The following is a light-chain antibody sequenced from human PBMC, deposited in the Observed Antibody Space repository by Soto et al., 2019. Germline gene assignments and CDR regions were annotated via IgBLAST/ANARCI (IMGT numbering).Light chain of an antibody. J-gene: IGLJ3*02. Sequence: SFVLTQPPSVSVAPGQTARITCEKNNIETTNVHWYQQRPGQAPVLVVYDDSDRPSGIPDRFSGSKSGTSASLAISGLQSEDEAEYYCAAWDDSLNGLLFGGGTKVTVL. CDR3: AAWDDSLNGLL. CDR2: DDS. CDR1: NIETTN. V-gene: IGLV3-21*02.